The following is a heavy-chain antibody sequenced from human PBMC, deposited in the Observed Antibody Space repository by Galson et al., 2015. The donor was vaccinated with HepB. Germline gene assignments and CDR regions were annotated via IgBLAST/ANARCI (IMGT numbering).Heavy chain of an antibody. V-gene: IGHV3-23*01. CDR1: G. J-gene: IGHJ4*02. CDR3: AKGTTNIDY. Sequence: GMTWVRQAPGKGLECVPAIGVNAGSTDYADSVKGRFTISRDNSKNMLYLQMNNLRAEDTAVYYCAKGTTNIDYWGQGTLVTVSS. CDR2: IGVNAGST. D-gene: IGHD1-1*01.